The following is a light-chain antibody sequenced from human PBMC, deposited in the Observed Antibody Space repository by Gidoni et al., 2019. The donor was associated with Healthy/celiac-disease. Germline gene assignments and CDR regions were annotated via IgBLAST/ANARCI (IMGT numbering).Light chain of an antibody. CDR2: QDS. CDR1: KLGDKY. J-gene: IGLJ2*01. Sequence: SYELTQPPAVSVSPGQTASITCSGDKLGDKYACWYQQKPGQSPVLVIYQDSKRPSGLPERFSGSNSGNTATLTIRGTQAMDEADYYCQAWDSSSHVVFGGGTKLTVL. CDR3: QAWDSSSHVV. V-gene: IGLV3-1*01.